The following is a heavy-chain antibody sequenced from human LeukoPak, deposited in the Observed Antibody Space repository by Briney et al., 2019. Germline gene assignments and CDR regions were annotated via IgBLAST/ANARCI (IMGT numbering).Heavy chain of an antibody. D-gene: IGHD3-22*01. J-gene: IGHJ4*02. V-gene: IGHV1-69*13. CDR1: GGTFSSYA. CDR2: IIPIFGTA. Sequence: GASVKVSCKASGGTFSSYAISWVRQAPGQGLEWMGGIIPIFGTANYAQKFQGRVTITADESTSTAYMELSSLRSEDTAVYYCARGPLGDYDSSRFDYWGQGTLVTVSS. CDR3: ARGPLGDYDSSRFDY.